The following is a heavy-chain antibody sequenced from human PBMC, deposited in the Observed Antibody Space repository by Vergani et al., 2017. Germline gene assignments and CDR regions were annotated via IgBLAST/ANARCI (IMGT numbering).Heavy chain of an antibody. J-gene: IGHJ6*02. Sequence: QVQLQQWGAGLLKPSETLSLTCAVYCGSFSGYYWRWIRQPPGKGLEWIGEINHSGSTNYNPSLKSRVTISVDTSKNQFSLKLSSVTAADTAVYYCARGKKLLWFGEFPYYYYGMDVWGQGTTVTVSS. CDR2: INHSGST. CDR3: ARGKKLLWFGEFPYYYYGMDV. V-gene: IGHV4-34*01. CDR1: CGSFSGYY. D-gene: IGHD3-10*01.